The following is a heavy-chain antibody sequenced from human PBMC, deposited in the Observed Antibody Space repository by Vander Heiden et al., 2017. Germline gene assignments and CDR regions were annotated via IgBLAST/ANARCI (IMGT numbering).Heavy chain of an antibody. CDR3: ARGGSYHDAFDI. V-gene: IGHV3-13*01. D-gene: IGHD1-26*01. Sequence: VQLVAPGGGLGQPGGPLRLSCQASGFTFSSYIMDWVRQATGKGLEWVSAIGTAGDTYYPGSVKGRFTISREHARNSLYLQMNSLRAGDTAVDYGARGGSYHDAFDIWGQGTMVTVSS. J-gene: IGHJ3*02. CDR2: IGTAGDT. CDR1: GFTFSSYI.